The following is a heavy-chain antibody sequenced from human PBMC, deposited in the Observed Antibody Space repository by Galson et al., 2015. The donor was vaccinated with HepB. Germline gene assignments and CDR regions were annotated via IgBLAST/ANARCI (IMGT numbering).Heavy chain of an antibody. CDR3: ARDLASSSSGYFYGMDV. D-gene: IGHD6-6*01. CDR1: GYTFTGYY. J-gene: IGHJ6*02. V-gene: IGHV1-2*04. CDR2: INPNSGGT. Sequence: SVKVSCKASGYTFTGYYMRWVRQAPGQGLEWMGWINPNSGGTNYAQKFQGWVIMTRDTSISTAYMELSRLRSDDTAVYYCARDLASSSSGYFYGMDVWGQGTTVTVSS.